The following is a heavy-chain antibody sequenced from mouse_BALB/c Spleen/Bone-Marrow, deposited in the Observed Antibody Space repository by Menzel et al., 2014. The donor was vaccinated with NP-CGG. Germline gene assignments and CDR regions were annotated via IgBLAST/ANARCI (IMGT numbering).Heavy chain of an antibody. D-gene: IGHD2-13*01. CDR1: GFNIKDTY. J-gene: IGHJ3*01. CDR3: SGYDDCYCCFAY. CDR2: IDPANGNT. Sequence: VQLQQSGAELVKPGASVKLSCTASGFNIKDTYMNWVKQRPEQSLEWIGRIDPANGNTKYDPKFKGKATMTADTSSNTSYLHCRSLKYVHSAVYYNSGYDDCYCCFAYWGQGTLLTVSS. V-gene: IGHV14-3*02.